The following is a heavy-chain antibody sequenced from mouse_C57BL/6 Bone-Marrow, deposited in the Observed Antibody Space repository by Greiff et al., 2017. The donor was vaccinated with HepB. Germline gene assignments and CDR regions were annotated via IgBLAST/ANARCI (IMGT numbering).Heavy chain of an antibody. J-gene: IGHJ1*03. CDR3: ARSESKVRYFDV. CDR2: IDPSDSYT. Sequence: VKLQQPGAELVKPGASVKLSCKASGYTFTSYWMQWVKQRPGQGLEWIGEIDPSDSYTNYNQKFKGKATLTVDTSSSTAYMQLSSLTSEDSAVYYCARSESKVRYFDVWGKGTTVTVSS. V-gene: IGHV1-50*01. CDR1: GYTFTSYW. D-gene: IGHD1-3*01.